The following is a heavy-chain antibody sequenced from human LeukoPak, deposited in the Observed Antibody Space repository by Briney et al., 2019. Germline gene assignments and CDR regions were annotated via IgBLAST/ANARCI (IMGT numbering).Heavy chain of an antibody. CDR2: IKQDGSES. Sequence: GGSLRLSCAASGFTFSNYWMTWVRQAPGKGLEWVANIKQDGSESYYVDSVKGRFTISRDNAKNSLYLQTNSLRAEDTAVYYCARGLGGNTDFGYWGQGTLVTVSS. J-gene: IGHJ4*02. CDR1: GFTFSNYW. D-gene: IGHD4-23*01. V-gene: IGHV3-7*01. CDR3: ARGLGGNTDFGY.